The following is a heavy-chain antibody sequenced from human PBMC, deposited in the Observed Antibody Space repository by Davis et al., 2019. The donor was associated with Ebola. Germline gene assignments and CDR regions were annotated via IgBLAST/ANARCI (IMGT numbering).Heavy chain of an antibody. CDR1: RFTFSSYA. J-gene: IGHJ3*02. Sequence: PGRSLTPSCAASRFTFSSYAMSWVRQPPGKGLGWVSAISGSGGSTYYADSGKGRFAISRDNSRGTLYLQMNSLRVEDSAIYYCVKDSSNIWFDIWGQGTLVTVSS. CDR2: ISGSGGST. D-gene: IGHD2/OR15-2a*01. V-gene: IGHV3-23*01. CDR3: VKDSSNIWFDI.